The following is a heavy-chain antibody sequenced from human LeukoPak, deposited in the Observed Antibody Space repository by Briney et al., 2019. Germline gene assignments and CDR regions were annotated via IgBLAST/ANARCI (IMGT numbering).Heavy chain of an antibody. Sequence: GGSLRLSCISSGLTYNRDWMGWLRQAPGKGLEWLAHIKPDESRIFYADSVKGRFAISRDNAKNSVYLQMNSLRAEDTAVYFRARPILWETSNAFDIWGQGTMVTVSS. CDR2: IKPDESRI. V-gene: IGHV3-7*03. J-gene: IGHJ3*02. CDR3: ARPILWETSNAFDI. CDR1: GLTYNRDW. D-gene: IGHD1-26*01.